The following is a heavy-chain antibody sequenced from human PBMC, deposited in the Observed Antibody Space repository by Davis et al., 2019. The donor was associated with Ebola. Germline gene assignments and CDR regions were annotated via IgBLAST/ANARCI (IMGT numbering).Heavy chain of an antibody. Sequence: PGGSLRLSCAASGFTFSNYDMSWVRQVPGKGLEWVSTISASEGHTHYSDSVRGRFTISRDDSKNAVYLQMTSLRAEDTALYYCVKDRRGSYAFDIWGQGTMVTVSS. CDR3: VKDRRGSYAFDI. J-gene: IGHJ3*02. CDR1: GFTFSNYD. CDR2: ISASEGHT. D-gene: IGHD1-26*01. V-gene: IGHV3-23*01.